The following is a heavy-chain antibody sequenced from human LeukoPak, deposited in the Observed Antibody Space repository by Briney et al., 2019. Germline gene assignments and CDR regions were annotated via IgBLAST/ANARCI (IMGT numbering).Heavy chain of an antibody. D-gene: IGHD5-12*01. CDR2: IYPSGTT. CDR1: GSSINSGYY. CDR3: AERSAYESLFDY. Sequence: KPSETLSLTCTVSGSSINSGYYWGWIRQTPGKGLEWIGTIYPSGTTYYNPSLKSRVTISLDTSKNQFSLKLNSVTAADTAVYFCAERSAYESLFDYWGQGTLVTVSS. V-gene: IGHV4-38-2*02. J-gene: IGHJ4*02.